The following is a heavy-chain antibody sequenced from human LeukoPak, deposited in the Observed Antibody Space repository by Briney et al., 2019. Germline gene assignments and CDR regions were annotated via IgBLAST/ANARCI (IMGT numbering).Heavy chain of an antibody. CDR3: ARGIAVAGTLYYFDY. V-gene: IGHV4-34*01. J-gene: IGHJ4*02. CDR1: GGSFSDYY. Sequence: SETLSLTCAVYGGSFSDYYWSWIRQPPGKGLEWIGEINHSGSTNYNPSLKSRVTISVDTSKNQFSLKLSSVTAADTAVYYCARGIAVAGTLYYFDYWGQGTLVTVSS. D-gene: IGHD6-19*01. CDR2: INHSGST.